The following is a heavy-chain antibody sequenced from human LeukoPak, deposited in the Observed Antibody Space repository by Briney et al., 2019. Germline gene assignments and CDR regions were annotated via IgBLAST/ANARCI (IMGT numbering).Heavy chain of an antibody. CDR2: IGGSGTIT. J-gene: IGHJ4*02. D-gene: IGHD4-17*01. CDR1: GFTFSSYA. CDR3: ARDRDYGDYSDY. V-gene: IGHV3-23*01. Sequence: PGGSLRLSCAASGFTFSSYAMSWVRQAPGKGLEWVSHIGGSGTITLYADSVKGRFTISRDNSKNTLYLQMDSLRAEDTAMYYCARDRDYGDYSDYWGQGTLVTVSS.